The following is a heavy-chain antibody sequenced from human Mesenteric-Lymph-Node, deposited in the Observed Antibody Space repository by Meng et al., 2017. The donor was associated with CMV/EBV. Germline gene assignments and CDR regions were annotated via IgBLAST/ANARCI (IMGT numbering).Heavy chain of an antibody. J-gene: IGHJ6*02. CDR2: MYYSGNS. CDR3: VRRGTYDSYYYGMDV. CDR1: GDSIRSISSY. Sequence: SETLSLTCSVSGDSIRSISSYWGWIRQPPGKGLEWIGSMYYSGNSHYNPSLESRVTISVDTSKNQFSLKVTSVTAADTAVYFCVRRGTYDSYYYGMDVWGQGTTVTVSS. D-gene: IGHD1-26*01. V-gene: IGHV4-39*07.